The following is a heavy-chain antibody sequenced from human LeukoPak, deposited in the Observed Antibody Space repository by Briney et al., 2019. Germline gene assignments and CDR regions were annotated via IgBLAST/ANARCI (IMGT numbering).Heavy chain of an antibody. V-gene: IGHV3-48*03. Sequence: GGSLRLSCAASGFTFSSYEMNWVRQAPGKGLEWVSYIGSSGSTIYYADSVKGRFTISRDNAKNSLYLQMNSLRAEDTAVYYCARGTFLAASDFDYWGQGTLVTVSS. J-gene: IGHJ4*02. CDR1: GFTFSSYE. CDR3: ARGTFLAASDFDY. CDR2: IGSSGSTI. D-gene: IGHD2-15*01.